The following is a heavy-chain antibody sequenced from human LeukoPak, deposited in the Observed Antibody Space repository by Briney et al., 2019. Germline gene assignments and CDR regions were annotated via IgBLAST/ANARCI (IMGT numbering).Heavy chain of an antibody. CDR3: ARDKSIPNLDAFDI. CDR1: GFIXRRYW. CDR2: IKQDGSEK. Sequence: GSLRLSCAASGFIXRRYWMTLVRQAPGKGLEWVANIKQDGSEKNYLDSVRGRFTISRDDARNSLYLQMDSLRVEDTAVYYCARDKSIPNLDAFDIWGQGTMVTVSS. J-gene: IGHJ3*02. D-gene: IGHD1-14*01. V-gene: IGHV3-7*05.